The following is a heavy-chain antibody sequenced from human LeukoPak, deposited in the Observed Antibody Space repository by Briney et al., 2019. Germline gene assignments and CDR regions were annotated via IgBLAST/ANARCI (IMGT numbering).Heavy chain of an antibody. CDR1: GGSISSYY. CDR3: ASFEYDSSGYWQAGGY. D-gene: IGHD3-22*01. CDR2: IYYSGST. Sequence: SETLSLTCTVPGGSISSYYWSSIRQPPGKGLEWLGYIYYSGSTNYNPSLKSRVTISVDTSKNQFSLKLSSVTAADTAVYYCASFEYDSSGYWQAGGYWGQGTLVTVSS. V-gene: IGHV4-59*01. J-gene: IGHJ4*02.